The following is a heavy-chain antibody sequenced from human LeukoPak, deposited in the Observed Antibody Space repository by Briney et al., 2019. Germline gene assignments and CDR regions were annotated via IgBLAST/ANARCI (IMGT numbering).Heavy chain of an antibody. CDR3: ARAHSINWYELSD. J-gene: IGHJ4*02. V-gene: IGHV1-2*02. Sequence: VASVKVSCKASGYTFTGYYMHYVRQAPGQGLEWMGWINPNSGGTNYAHKFQGRVTMTRDTSISTAYMELSRLRSDDTAVYYCARAHSINWYELSDWGQGTLVTVSS. CDR2: INPNSGGT. D-gene: IGHD6-13*01. CDR1: GYTFTGYY.